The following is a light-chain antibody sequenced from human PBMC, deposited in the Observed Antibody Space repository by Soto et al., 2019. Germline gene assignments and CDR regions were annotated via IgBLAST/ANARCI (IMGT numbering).Light chain of an antibody. Sequence: QSVLTQPTSASGTPGQRVTISCSGSSSNIGSYTINWYQQLPGTAPKLLIYSNNQRPSGVPDRFSASKSGTSASLAISGLQSEDEADYYCAAWDDSLNGVVFGGGTQLTVL. CDR3: AAWDDSLNGVV. V-gene: IGLV1-44*01. CDR2: SNN. CDR1: SSNIGSYT. J-gene: IGLJ2*01.